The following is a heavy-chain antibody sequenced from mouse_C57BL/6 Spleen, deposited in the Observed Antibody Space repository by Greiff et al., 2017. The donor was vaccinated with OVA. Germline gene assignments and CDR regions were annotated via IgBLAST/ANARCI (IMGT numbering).Heavy chain of an antibody. CDR1: GFTFSSYA. D-gene: IGHD1-1*01. V-gene: IGHV5-9-1*02. CDR2: ISSGGDYI. Sequence: EVKVEESGEGLVKPGGSLKLSCAASGFTFSSYAMSWVRQTPEKRLEWVAYISSGGDYIYYADTVKGRFTISRDNARNTLYLQMSSLKSEDTAMYYCTREDSHYYGSSLDYWGQGTTLTVSS. CDR3: TREDSHYYGSSLDY. J-gene: IGHJ2*01.